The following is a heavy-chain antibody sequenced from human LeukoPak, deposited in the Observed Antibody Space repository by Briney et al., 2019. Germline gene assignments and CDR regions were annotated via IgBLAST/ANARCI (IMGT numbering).Heavy chain of an antibody. CDR1: GYIFTSYD. CDR3: ARGPPESTTSDY. CDR2: LRPASGSS. D-gene: IGHD2-2*01. Sequence: GASVTVSCKASGYIFTSYDISWVRQAAGQGLEWIGWLRPASGSSGYAQKFQGRVTMTRSTSTRTAYMELRSLTSEDTAVYYCARGPPESTTSDYWGQGTLVTVSS. V-gene: IGHV1-8*01. J-gene: IGHJ4*02.